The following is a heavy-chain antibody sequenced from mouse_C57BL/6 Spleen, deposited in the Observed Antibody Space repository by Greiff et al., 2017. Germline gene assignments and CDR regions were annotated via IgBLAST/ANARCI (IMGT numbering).Heavy chain of an antibody. V-gene: IGHV1-50*01. Sequence: QVQLQQPGAELVKPGASVKLSCKASGYTFPSYWMQWVKQRPGQGLEWIGEIDPSDSYTNYNQKFKGKATLTVDTSYSTAYMQLSSLPSEDSAVYHCARRRDYYARDYWGKGTSVTVSS. CDR3: ARRRDYYARDY. J-gene: IGHJ4*01. CDR2: IDPSDSYT. CDR1: GYTFPSYW.